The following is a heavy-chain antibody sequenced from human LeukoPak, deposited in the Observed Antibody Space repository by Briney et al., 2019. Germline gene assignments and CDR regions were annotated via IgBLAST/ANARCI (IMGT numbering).Heavy chain of an antibody. V-gene: IGHV3-11*01. Sequence: GGSLRLSCAASGFTFSDYYMSWIRQAPAKGLEWVSYISSSGSTIYYAESVKGRFTISRDNAKNSLYLQMNSLRAEDTAVYYCARGYRWLQLSIRCPFDYWGQGTLVTVSS. D-gene: IGHD5-24*01. CDR1: GFTFSDYY. CDR3: ARGYRWLQLSIRCPFDY. CDR2: ISSSGSTI. J-gene: IGHJ4*02.